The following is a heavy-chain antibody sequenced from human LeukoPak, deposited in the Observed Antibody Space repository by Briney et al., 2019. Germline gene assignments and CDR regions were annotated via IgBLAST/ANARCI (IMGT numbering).Heavy chain of an antibody. D-gene: IGHD6-19*01. CDR3: ARDPGTVADTYFDY. Sequence: GGSLRLSCAASGFTFSSYKMNWVRQAPGKGLEWVSSISGDSRCIYYADSLKGRFTISRDNAKNSLHLQMNSLRAEDTAVYYCARDPGTVADTYFDYWGPGTLVTVSS. CDR1: GFTFSSYK. CDR2: ISGDSRCI. J-gene: IGHJ4*02. V-gene: IGHV3-21*01.